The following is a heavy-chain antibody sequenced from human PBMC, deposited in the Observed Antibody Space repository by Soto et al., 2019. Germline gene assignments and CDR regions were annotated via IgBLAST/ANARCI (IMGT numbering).Heavy chain of an antibody. Sequence: EVQLVESGGGLVKPGGSLRLSCAASGFSFRDAWMNWVRQAPGKGLEWVGRVKRKVDGEATHYAAPVMGRFTISRDDSKNTLYLNMNSLKTEDTAVYFCTTGSVEGYCGQGILVTVSP. CDR3: TTGSVEGY. V-gene: IGHV3-15*07. D-gene: IGHD3-3*01. CDR2: VKRKVDGEAT. J-gene: IGHJ4*02. CDR1: GFSFRDAW.